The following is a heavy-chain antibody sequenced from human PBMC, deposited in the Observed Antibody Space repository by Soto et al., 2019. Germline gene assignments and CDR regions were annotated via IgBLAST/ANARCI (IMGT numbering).Heavy chain of an antibody. J-gene: IGHJ4*02. V-gene: IGHV3-33*03. Sequence: GGSMRLSCAASGFTFSSYGMHWVRQAPGKGLEWVAVIWYDGSNKYYADSVKGRFTISRDNAKNSLYLQMNSLRAEDTALYYCTKDTRGHYDILTGYSSFDYWGQGTLVTVSS. CDR3: TKDTRGHYDILTGYSSFDY. D-gene: IGHD3-9*01. CDR1: GFTFSSYG. CDR2: IWYDGSNK.